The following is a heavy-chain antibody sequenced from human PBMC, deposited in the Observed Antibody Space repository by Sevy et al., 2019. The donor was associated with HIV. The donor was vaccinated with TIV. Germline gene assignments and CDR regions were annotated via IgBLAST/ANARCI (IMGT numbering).Heavy chain of an antibody. CDR3: ARSPPVVVVPGAPSWFDP. V-gene: IGHV4-34*01. CDR2: INGSGIT. D-gene: IGHD2-2*01. CDR1: DGSFSGYY. J-gene: IGHJ5*02. Sequence: TLSLTCAVHDGSFSGYYWNWIRQLPGKGLEWIGEINGSGITYYNPSFKSRVTISVDTSKKQFSLKLNSVTAVDSAVYFCARSPPVVVVPGAPSWFDPWGQGTLVTVSS.